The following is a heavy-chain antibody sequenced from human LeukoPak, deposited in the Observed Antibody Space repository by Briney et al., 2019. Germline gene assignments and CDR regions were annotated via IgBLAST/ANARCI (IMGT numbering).Heavy chain of an antibody. D-gene: IGHD6-13*01. V-gene: IGHV5-51*01. CDR3: ARHGGIAAASFDY. CDR2: IYPGDSDT. CDR1: GYSFTSYW. Sequence: GEPLKISCKGSGYSFTSYWIGWVRQMPGKGLEWMGIIYPGDSDTRYSTSFQGQVTISADKSLSTAYLQWSSLKASDTAMYYCARHGGIAAASFDYWGQGTLVTVSS. J-gene: IGHJ4*02.